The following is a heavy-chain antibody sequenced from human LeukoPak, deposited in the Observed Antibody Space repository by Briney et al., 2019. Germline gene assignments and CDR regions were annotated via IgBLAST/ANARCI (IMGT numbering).Heavy chain of an antibody. CDR2: IDGSGSST. D-gene: IGHD1-26*01. CDR3: AKDNGWSGSYYSPYFDY. V-gene: IGHV3-23*01. J-gene: IGHJ4*02. CDR1: GFTFNNYA. Sequence: GGSLRLSCAVSGFTFNNYAMSWVRQAPAKGLEWVSAIDGSGSSTYYADSVKGRFTISRDNSKNTLYLQMNSLRAEDTAVYYCAKDNGWSGSYYSPYFDYWGQGTLVTVSS.